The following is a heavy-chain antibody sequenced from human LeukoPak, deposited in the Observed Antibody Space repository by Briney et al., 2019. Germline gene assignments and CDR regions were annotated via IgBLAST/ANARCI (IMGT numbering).Heavy chain of an antibody. CDR3: ATRRFDP. V-gene: IGHV3-30*04. CDR1: GFTFSSYA. Sequence: RSLRLSCAASGFTFSSYAMHWVRQAPGKGLEWVAVISYDGSNKYYADSVKGRFTISRDNSKNTLYLQMNSLRAEDTAVYYCATRRFDPWGQGTLVTVSS. CDR2: ISYDGSNK. J-gene: IGHJ5*02.